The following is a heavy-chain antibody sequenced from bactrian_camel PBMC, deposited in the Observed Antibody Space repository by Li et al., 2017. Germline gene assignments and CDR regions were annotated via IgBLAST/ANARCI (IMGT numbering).Heavy chain of an antibody. D-gene: IGHD2*01. J-gene: IGHJ4*01. V-gene: IGHV3S26*01. CDR2: IDSDGST. Sequence: HVQLVESGGGSVQAGGSLRLSCAASPYPYRTYCMGWFRQAPGKEREGVAAIDSDGSTSYADSVKGRFTVSPNSAKNTLYLHMNSLKPDDTAMYVCAVADSAGDCYSASEYNYWGQGTQVTVS. CDR1: PYPYRTYC. CDR3: AVADSAGDCYSASEYNY.